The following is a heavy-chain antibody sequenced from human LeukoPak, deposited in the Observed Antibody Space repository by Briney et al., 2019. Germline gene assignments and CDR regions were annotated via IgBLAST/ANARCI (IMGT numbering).Heavy chain of an antibody. V-gene: IGHV3-23*01. J-gene: IGHJ4*02. CDR1: GFAFSGQA. Sequence: GGSLRLSCAASGFAFSGQAMGWVRQAPGKGLEWVSVISDSGDTTYYADSVKGRFTISRDNSKNTLYLEMNSLRAEGTAIYYCAKDARRSDGWYFFDHWGQGALVTVSS. CDR3: AKDARRSDGWYFFDH. CDR2: ISDSGDTT. D-gene: IGHD6-19*01.